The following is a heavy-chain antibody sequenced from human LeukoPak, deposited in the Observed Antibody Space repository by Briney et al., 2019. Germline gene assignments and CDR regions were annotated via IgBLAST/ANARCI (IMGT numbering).Heavy chain of an antibody. CDR3: ARAPRTGAWDMITFGGVIVHGDAFDF. CDR2: IYYSGST. J-gene: IGHJ3*01. CDR1: GGSLISTTYY. V-gene: IGHV4-39*07. Sequence: SETLSLTCAVSGGSLISTTYYWGWIRQPPGMGLERIGSIYYSGSTYYNPSLKSRVTVSVDMSKNQFSLQLSSVTAADTAVYYCARAPRTGAWDMITFGGVIVHGDAFDFWGQGTMVTVSS. D-gene: IGHD3-16*02.